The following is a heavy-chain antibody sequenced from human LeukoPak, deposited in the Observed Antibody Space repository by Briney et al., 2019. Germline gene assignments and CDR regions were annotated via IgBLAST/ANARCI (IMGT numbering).Heavy chain of an antibody. J-gene: IGHJ3*02. CDR2: IGNSGHST. CDR1: GFTFSSYW. V-gene: IGHV3-23*01. CDR3: AKDFSSGYLGDGFDI. Sequence: GGSLRLSCAASGFTFSSYWMSWVRQATGKGLEWVSGIGNSGHSTYYADSVKGRFTISRDNSRNTLYLQMNSLRVEDTALFYCAKDFSSGYLGDGFDIWGQGTMVTVSA. D-gene: IGHD3-22*01.